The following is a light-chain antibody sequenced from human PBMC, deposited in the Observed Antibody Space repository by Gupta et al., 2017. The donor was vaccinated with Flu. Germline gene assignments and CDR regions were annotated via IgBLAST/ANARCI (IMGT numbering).Light chain of an antibody. Sequence: QSALTQPACVSGSPGQSITLPCSGTSSDVGAYNYVSWFQQYPGKAPRLMIYEVSNRPPGVSNRFSGSKSGNTASLTISGLQAEDEADYYCSSFTTRTNYVFATGTKVTVL. J-gene: IGLJ1*01. CDR3: SSFTTRTNYV. CDR1: SSDVGAYNY. V-gene: IGLV2-14*01. CDR2: EVS.